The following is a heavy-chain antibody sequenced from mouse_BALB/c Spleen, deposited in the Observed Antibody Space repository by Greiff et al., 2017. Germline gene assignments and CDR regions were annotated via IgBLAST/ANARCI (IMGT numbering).Heavy chain of an antibody. CDR3: ARSGGYYPFDY. Sequence: QVQLQQSGAELARPGASVKMSCKASGYTFTSYTMHWVEQRPGQGLEWIGYINPSSGYTNYNQKFKDKATLTADKSSSTAYMQLSSLTSEDSAVYYCARSGGYYPFDYWGQGTTLTVSS. V-gene: IGHV1-4*01. J-gene: IGHJ2*01. D-gene: IGHD2-3*01. CDR1: GYTFTSYT. CDR2: INPSSGYT.